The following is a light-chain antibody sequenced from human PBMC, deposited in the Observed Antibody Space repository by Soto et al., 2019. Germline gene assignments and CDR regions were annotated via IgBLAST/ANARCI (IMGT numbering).Light chain of an antibody. CDR3: ASSTSDSLYV. CDR2: KVT. CDR1: SSDVGGNKY. Sequence: QSVLAQPASVSGSPGQSITISCTGTSSDVGGNKYVSWYQQYPGKVPKLLINKVTNRPSGVSYRFSGSKSGNTASLTISALLAEDEADYFCASSTSDSLYVFGTGTKVTLL. J-gene: IGLJ1*01. V-gene: IGLV2-14*01.